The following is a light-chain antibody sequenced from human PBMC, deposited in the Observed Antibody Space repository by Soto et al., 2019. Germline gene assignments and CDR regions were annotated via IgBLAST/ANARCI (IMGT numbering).Light chain of an antibody. CDR1: SSDIGAYKY. Sequence: QSVLTQPASVSGSPGQPITISCSGTSSDIGAYKYVSWYQQHPGKVPKLMIYEVNNRPSGVSDRFSGSKSGNTASLTISGLQAEDEADYYRSSYTGSNTWMFGGGTQLTVL. CDR3: SSYTGSNTWM. V-gene: IGLV2-14*01. J-gene: IGLJ3*02. CDR2: EVN.